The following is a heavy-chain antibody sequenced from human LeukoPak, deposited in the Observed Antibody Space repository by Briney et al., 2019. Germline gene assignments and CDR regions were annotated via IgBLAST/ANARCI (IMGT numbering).Heavy chain of an antibody. D-gene: IGHD6-13*01. J-gene: IGHJ6*03. CDR2: IIPIFGTA. CDR1: GGTFSSYA. Sequence: SVKVSCKASGGTFSSYAISWVRQAPGQGLEWMGGIIPIFGTANYAQKFQGRVTITADESTSTAYMELSSLRSEDTAVYYCARGSRGRGIAAAGTPMDYYYYYYMDVWGKGTTVTVSS. V-gene: IGHV1-69*13. CDR3: ARGSRGRGIAAAGTPMDYYYYYYMDV.